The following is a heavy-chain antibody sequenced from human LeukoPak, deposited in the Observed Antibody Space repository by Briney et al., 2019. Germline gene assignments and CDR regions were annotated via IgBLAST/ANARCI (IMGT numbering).Heavy chain of an antibody. V-gene: IGHV3-74*01. D-gene: IGHD3-10*01. J-gene: IGHJ3*02. CDR2: INSDGSST. CDR1: GFTFSSYW. Sequence: GGSLRLSCAASGFTFSSYWMHWVRQAPGKGLAWVSRINSDGSSTSYADSVKGRFTISRDNSKNTLYLQMNSLRAEDTAVYYCAKLIAYYYGSGSYQFDDAFDIWGQGTMVTVSS. CDR3: AKLIAYYYGSGSYQFDDAFDI.